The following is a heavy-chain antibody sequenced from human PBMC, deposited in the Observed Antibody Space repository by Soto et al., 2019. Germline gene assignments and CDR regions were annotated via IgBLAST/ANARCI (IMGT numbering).Heavy chain of an antibody. J-gene: IGHJ3*02. CDR2: IYYSGST. V-gene: IGHV4-31*03. CDR1: GGSISSGGYY. Sequence: QVQLQESGPGLVKPSQTLSLTCTVSGGSISSGGYYWSWIRQHPGKGLEWIGYIYYSGSTYYNPSLKSRVTISVETSKNQFPLKLSSVTAADTAVYYCASRGDYGDCGVGAFDIWGQGTMVTVSS. CDR3: ASRGDYGDCGVGAFDI. D-gene: IGHD4-17*01.